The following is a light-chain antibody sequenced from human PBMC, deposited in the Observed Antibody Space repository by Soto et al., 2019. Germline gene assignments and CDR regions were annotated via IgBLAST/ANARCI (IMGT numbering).Light chain of an antibody. CDR3: QVWDSGSDPVV. CDR2: DDS. Sequence: SYELTQPPSVSVAPGQTARITCGGINIGDKSVHWYQQRPGQAPVLLVYDDSDRPSGISERFTGSNSGNTATLAISRVEAGDEADYYCQVWDSGSDPVVFXGGTKGTVL. J-gene: IGLJ2*01. CDR1: NIGDKS. V-gene: IGLV3-21*02.